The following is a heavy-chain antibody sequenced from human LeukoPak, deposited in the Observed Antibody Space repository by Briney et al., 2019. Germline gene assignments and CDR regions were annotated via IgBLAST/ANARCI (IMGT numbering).Heavy chain of an antibody. J-gene: IGHJ4*02. CDR1: DDSVTNYH. CDR3: ARSRIRGGTVDF. CDR2: AFRRGGT. Sequence: SETLSLTCTLSDDSVTNYHWSWVRQPAGKGLEWIGRAFRRGGTDYKPSLESRITMSLDTSRNQFSLTLKSVTAADTAMYYCARSRIRGGTVDFWGQGILVTVSS. V-gene: IGHV4-4*07. D-gene: IGHD3-10*01.